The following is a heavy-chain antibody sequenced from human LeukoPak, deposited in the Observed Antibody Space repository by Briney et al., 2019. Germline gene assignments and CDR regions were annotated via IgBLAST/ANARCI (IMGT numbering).Heavy chain of an antibody. CDR3: AKGAYYSDNSGYSSYYFDS. CDR2: ISGTGTST. V-gene: IGHV3-23*01. J-gene: IGHJ4*02. Sequence: GGSLRLSCAASGFTFSSDAMSWVRQAAGKGLEWVAAISGTGTSTYYADSVKGRFTISRDNSKTTLYLQMNSLKAEDTAVYYCAKGAYYSDNSGYSSYYFDSWGLGTLVTVSS. D-gene: IGHD3-22*01. CDR1: GFTFSSDA.